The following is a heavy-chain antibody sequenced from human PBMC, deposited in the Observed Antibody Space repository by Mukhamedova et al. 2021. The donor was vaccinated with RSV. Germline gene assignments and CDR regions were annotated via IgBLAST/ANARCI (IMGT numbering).Heavy chain of an antibody. CDR2: IYHSGST. V-gene: IGHV4-38-2*02. D-gene: IGHD4-17*01. CDR3: ARVYGDYDLGYYYYYMDV. Sequence: GKGLEWIGSIYHSGSTYYNPSLKSRVTISVDTSKNQFSLKLSSVTAADTAVYYCARVYGDYDLGYYYYYMDVWGKGTTVTVSS. J-gene: IGHJ6*03.